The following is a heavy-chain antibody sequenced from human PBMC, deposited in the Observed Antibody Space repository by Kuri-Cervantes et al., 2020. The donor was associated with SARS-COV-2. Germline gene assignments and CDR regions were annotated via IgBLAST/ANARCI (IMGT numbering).Heavy chain of an antibody. CDR2: ISGSGGST. Sequence: LSLTCAASGFTFSSYAMSWVRQAPGKGLEWVSAISGSGGSTYYADSVKGRFTISRDNSKNTLYLQMNSLRSDDTAVYYCARDGNSGYDWDYYYYYMDVWGKGTTVTGSS. CDR1: GFTFSSYA. CDR3: ARDGNSGYDWDYYYYYMDV. V-gene: IGHV3-23*01. D-gene: IGHD5-12*01. J-gene: IGHJ6*03.